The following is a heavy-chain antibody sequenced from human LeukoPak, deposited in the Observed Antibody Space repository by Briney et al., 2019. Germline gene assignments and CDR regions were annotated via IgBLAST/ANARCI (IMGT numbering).Heavy chain of an antibody. J-gene: IGHJ4*02. V-gene: IGHV3-48*02. Sequence: GGSLRLSCGASGFTFSSYSMNWVRQAPGKGLEWVSYISSTSSTIYYADSVKGRFTISRDNVENSLYLQMNSLRDEETAVYYCARVAAGYSVNYFDYWGQGTLVTVSS. CDR3: ARVAAGYSVNYFDY. D-gene: IGHD4-23*01. CDR1: GFTFSSYS. CDR2: ISSTSSTI.